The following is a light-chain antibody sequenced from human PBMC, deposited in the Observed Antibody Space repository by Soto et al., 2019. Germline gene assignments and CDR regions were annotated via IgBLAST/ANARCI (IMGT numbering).Light chain of an antibody. V-gene: IGLV2-14*01. Sequence: QSALTQPASVSGSPGQSITISCTGTSSDGGSYNYVSWYQLHPGKAPKLLIYDVTYRPSGVSNRFSGSKSGNTASLTISGRQAEDEADYFCTSWTSSSVVFGGGTKLTVL. CDR2: DVT. CDR3: TSWTSSSVV. CDR1: SSDGGSYNY. J-gene: IGLJ2*01.